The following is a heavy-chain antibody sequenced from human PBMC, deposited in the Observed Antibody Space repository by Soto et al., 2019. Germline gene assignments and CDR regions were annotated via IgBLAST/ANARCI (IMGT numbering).Heavy chain of an antibody. Sequence: GGSLRLSCAASGFTFRNNVLSWVRQAPGKGLDWVSGITGSGRDTYYADSVKGRFTISRDNSKNMVFLQMNSLRAEDTALYYLAKNGLDNSPSAIDSWGPGTLVTVSS. CDR2: ITGSGRDT. J-gene: IGHJ4*02. CDR1: GFTFRNNV. V-gene: IGHV3-23*01. D-gene: IGHD2-8*01. CDR3: AKNGLDNSPSAIDS.